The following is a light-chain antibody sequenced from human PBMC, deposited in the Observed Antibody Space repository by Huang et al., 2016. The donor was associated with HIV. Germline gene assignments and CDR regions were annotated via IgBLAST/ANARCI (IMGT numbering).Light chain of an antibody. CDR3: QQRSDWPPWT. CDR2: DAS. V-gene: IGKV3-11*01. J-gene: IGKJ1*01. Sequence: EIVLTQSPATLSLSPGERATLSCRASQSVRNYLAWYHQQPGQAPRLLIYDASNRATGTPARFSGSGSGTDFTLTISSLEPEDFAVYYCQQRSDWPPWTFGQGTKVEIK. CDR1: QSVRNY.